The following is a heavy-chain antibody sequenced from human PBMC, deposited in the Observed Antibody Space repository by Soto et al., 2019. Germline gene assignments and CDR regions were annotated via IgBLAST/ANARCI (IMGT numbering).Heavy chain of an antibody. CDR2: FDPEDGET. CDR3: ATATSWLRYYYYYGMDV. D-gene: IGHD5-12*01. Sequence: ASAKVSCKVSGYTLTELSMHWVRQAPGKGLEWMGGFDPEDGETIYAQKFQGRVTMTEDTSTDTAYMELSSLRSEDTAVYYCATATSWLRYYYYYGMDVWGQGTTVTAP. CDR1: GYTLTELS. J-gene: IGHJ6*02. V-gene: IGHV1-24*01.